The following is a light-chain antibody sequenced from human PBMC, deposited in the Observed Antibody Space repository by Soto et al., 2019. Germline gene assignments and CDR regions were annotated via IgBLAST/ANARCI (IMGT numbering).Light chain of an antibody. V-gene: IGLV2-23*01. CDR3: CSYAGSNTYV. J-gene: IGLJ1*01. Sequence: QSVLTQPASVSGSLGQSITISCSGTSSDVGSYNLVSWYQQHPGTAPKLMIYEGSKRPSGVSNRFSGSKSGNTASLTISGLQAEDEADYYCCSYAGSNTYVFGTGTKVTVL. CDR1: SSDVGSYNL. CDR2: EGS.